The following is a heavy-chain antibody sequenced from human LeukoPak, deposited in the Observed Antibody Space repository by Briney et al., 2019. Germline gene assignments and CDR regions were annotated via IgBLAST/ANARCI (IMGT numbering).Heavy chain of an antibody. CDR2: IHYNGDT. Sequence: SETLSLTCTVSGGSIRSFDNYWVWIRQPPGKGLEWIGGIHYNGDTYYYPSLKSRVTISVDTSKNQFSLRLSSVTAADTAVYYCARDVRDSSGFYLRAFDYWGQGTLVTVSS. CDR1: GGSIRSFDNY. CDR3: ARDVRDSSGFYLRAFDY. D-gene: IGHD3-22*01. J-gene: IGHJ4*02. V-gene: IGHV4-39*07.